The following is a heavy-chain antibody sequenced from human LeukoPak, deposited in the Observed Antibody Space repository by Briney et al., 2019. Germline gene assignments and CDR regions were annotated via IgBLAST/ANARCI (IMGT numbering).Heavy chain of an antibody. J-gene: IGHJ4*02. CDR1: GFTFSSYA. D-gene: IGHD2-2*01. CDR2: ISGSGGST. Sequence: AGGSLRLSCAASGFTFSSYAMSWVRQAPGKGLEWVSAISGSGGSTYYADSVKGRFTISRDNSKNTLYLQMGSLRAEDTAVYYCARGGEYELLQKSDYWGQGTLVTVSS. V-gene: IGHV3-23*01. CDR3: ARGGEYELLQKSDY.